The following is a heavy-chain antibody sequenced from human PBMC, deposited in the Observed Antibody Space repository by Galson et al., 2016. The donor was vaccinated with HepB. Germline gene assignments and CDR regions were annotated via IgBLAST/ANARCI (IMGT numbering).Heavy chain of an antibody. D-gene: IGHD3-22*01. CDR2: IIPTFGTT. CDR3: ARAPLNDYDGSDYRWFDP. J-gene: IGHJ5*02. V-gene: IGHV1-69*13. CDR1: GGTFNSYA. Sequence: SVKVSCKASGGTFNSYAVTWVRQAPGQGLEWMGGIIPTFGTTNYALKFQGRVTITADASTSTGYMELSSLRSEETAVYYCARAPLNDYDGSDYRWFDPWGQGTLVTVSS.